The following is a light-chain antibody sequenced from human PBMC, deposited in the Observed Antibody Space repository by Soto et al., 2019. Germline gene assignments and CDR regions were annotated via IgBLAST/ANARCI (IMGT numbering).Light chain of an antibody. V-gene: IGKV3-11*01. CDR1: QSVSNNY. CDR2: DVS. CDR3: QQRSNWPRT. J-gene: IGKJ1*01. Sequence: VLTQSSGTLSLYPGPSATLYWRASQSVSNNYLAWYQQKPGQAPRLLISDVSNSPTGIPARLSGSGSGTDFTLTISSLEPEDFAVYYCQQRSNWPRTFGQGTKVDIK.